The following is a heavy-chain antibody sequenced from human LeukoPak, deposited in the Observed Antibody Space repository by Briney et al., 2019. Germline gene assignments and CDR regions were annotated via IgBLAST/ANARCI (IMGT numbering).Heavy chain of an antibody. Sequence: GGSLRLSCAASGFIFNNYWMTWVRQAPGRGLEWVSLYSGGSTYYADSVKGRFTISRDNSKNTLYLQMNSLRAEDTAVYYCARGPSGYHNTGGQGTLVTVSS. CDR3: ARGPSGYHNT. V-gene: IGHV3-66*01. CDR2: YSGGST. J-gene: IGHJ4*02. CDR1: GFIFNNYW. D-gene: IGHD5-12*01.